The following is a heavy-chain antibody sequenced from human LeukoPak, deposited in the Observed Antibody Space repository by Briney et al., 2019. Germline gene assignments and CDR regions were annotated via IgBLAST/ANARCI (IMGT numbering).Heavy chain of an antibody. CDR2: IYPGDSDT. CDR3: AIMEGSDYSHRHWFDP. D-gene: IGHD3-10*01. J-gene: IGHJ5*02. V-gene: IGHV5-51*01. CDR1: GYSFTSYW. Sequence: GESLQISCKGSGYSFTSYWIGWVRQLPGKGLEWMGIIYPGDSDTRYSPSFQGQVTISADKSISTAYLQWSSLKASDTAMYYCAIMEGSDYSHRHWFDPWGQGALVTVSS.